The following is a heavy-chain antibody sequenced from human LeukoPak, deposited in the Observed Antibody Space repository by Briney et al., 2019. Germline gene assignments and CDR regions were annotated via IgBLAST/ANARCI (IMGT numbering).Heavy chain of an antibody. V-gene: IGHV3-23*01. CDR1: GFTFSSYT. CDR2: ITTSDGNT. Sequence: GGSLRLSCAASGFTFSSYTMSWVRQAPGKGLEWVSTITTSDGNTYYADSVKGQFTVSRDNSKNTLFLQMNSLRAEDTAVYYCAKDGGLWVSAHWGDSWGRGTLVTVSS. D-gene: IGHD7-27*01. J-gene: IGHJ4*02. CDR3: AKDGGLWVSAHWGDS.